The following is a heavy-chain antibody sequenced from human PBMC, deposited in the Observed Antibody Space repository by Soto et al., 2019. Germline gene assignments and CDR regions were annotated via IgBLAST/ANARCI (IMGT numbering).Heavy chain of an antibody. CDR1: GGSINSHY. CDR3: ARTGGAGWGQ. J-gene: IGHJ4*02. D-gene: IGHD2-8*02. CDR2: IYYSGST. Sequence: QVQLQESGPGLVKPSETLSLTCAVSGGSINSHYWSWIRQPPGKGLEWIGYIYYSGSTNYNPSLKSRVTILIDTSKNRFSLKLTSVTAADTAVYYCARTGGAGWGQWGQGTLVTVSS. V-gene: IGHV4-59*08.